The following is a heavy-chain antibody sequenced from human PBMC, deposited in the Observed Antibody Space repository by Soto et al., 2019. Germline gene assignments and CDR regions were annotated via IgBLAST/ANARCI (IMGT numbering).Heavy chain of an antibody. V-gene: IGHV1-69*12. Sequence: QVQLVQSGAAVKKPGSSVKVSCKASGGTFSSYAISWVRQAPGQGLEWMGGIIPISGTANYAQKFQGRVTITADESTSTAYMELSSLRSEDTAVYYCAGTQDIVLVPAAMPHYYYYGMDVWGQGTTVTVSS. CDR1: GGTFSSYA. CDR3: AGTQDIVLVPAAMPHYYYYGMDV. D-gene: IGHD2-2*01. CDR2: IIPISGTA. J-gene: IGHJ6*02.